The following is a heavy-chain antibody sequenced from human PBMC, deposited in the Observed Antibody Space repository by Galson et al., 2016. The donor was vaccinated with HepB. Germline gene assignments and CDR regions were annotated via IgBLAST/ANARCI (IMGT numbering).Heavy chain of an antibody. CDR3: TPDFYCSRSSCYESC. V-gene: IGHV3-15*01. CDR1: GFTFSNAW. J-gene: IGHJ4*02. Sequence: SLRLSCAASGFTFSNAWMTWVRQAPGKGLEWLGQIKRRTDGGTADFSPPVKGRFTTSRDDSKSTLYLLMNSLQTEDTAVYYCTPDFYCSRSSCYESCWGQGTLVTVPS. CDR2: IKRRTDGGTA. D-gene: IGHD2-2*01.